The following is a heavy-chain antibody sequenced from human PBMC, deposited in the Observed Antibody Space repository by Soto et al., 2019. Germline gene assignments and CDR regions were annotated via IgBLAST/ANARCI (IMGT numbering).Heavy chain of an antibody. V-gene: IGHV3-21*01. D-gene: IGHD6-13*01. J-gene: IGHJ4*02. CDR3: ARLAAAGTNIIDY. Sequence: LRLSCAASGFTFSSYSMNWVRQAPGKGLEWVSSISSSSYIYYADSVKGRFTISRDNAKNSLYLQMNSLRAEDTAVYYCARLAAAGTNIIDYWGQGTLVTGLL. CDR2: ISSSSYI. CDR1: GFTFSSYS.